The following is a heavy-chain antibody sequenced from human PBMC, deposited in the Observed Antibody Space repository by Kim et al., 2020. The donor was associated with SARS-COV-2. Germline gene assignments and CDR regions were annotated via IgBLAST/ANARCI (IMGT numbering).Heavy chain of an antibody. CDR1: GFRFDDYA. CDR3: AKGLRWAVT. D-gene: IGHD4-17*01. J-gene: IGHJ5*02. CDR2: TSWDGNYL. V-gene: IGHV3-9*01. Sequence: GGSLRLSCVASGFRFDDYAMHWVRQRPGKGLEWVSGTSWDGNYLDYAESVKGRFTISRDNDKNSLYLQMNSLRPEDTARYYCAKGLRWAVTWGQGTLVTVAS.